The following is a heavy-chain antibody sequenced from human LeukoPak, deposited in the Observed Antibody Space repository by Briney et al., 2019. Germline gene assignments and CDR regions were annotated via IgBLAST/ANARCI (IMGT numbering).Heavy chain of an antibody. J-gene: IGHJ4*02. V-gene: IGHV4-30-2*01. CDR3: ARDISTYGEGYFDY. CDR1: GGSISSGGYY. Sequence: SQTLSLTCTVSGGSISSGGYYWSWIRQPPGKGLGWIGYIYHSGSTYYNPSLKSRVTISIDTSKNQFSLKLSSVTAADTAVYYCARDISTYGEGYFDYWGQGTLVTVSS. CDR2: IYHSGST. D-gene: IGHD3-3*02.